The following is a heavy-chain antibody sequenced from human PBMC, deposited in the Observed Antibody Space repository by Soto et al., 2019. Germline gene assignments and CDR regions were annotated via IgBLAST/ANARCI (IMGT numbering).Heavy chain of an antibody. V-gene: IGHV3-30*18. CDR1: GFTFSSYG. Sequence: PGGSLRLSCAASGFTFSSYGMHWVRQAPGKGLEWVAVISYDGSNKYYADSVKGRFTISRDNSKNTLYLQMNSLRAEDTAVYYCAKSMGTQAQLWPKDPYYFDYWGQGTLVTVSS. D-gene: IGHD5-18*01. CDR3: AKSMGTQAQLWPKDPYYFDY. J-gene: IGHJ4*02. CDR2: ISYDGSNK.